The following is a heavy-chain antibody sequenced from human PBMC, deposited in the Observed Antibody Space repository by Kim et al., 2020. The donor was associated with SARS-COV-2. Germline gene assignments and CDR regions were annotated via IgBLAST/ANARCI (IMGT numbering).Heavy chain of an antibody. CDR1: GGSISGSSYY. J-gene: IGHJ3*02. V-gene: IGHV4-39*07. CDR3: ARDEQLRDAFDI. D-gene: IGHD6-19*01. CDR2: IYYSGST. Sequence: SETLSLTCTVSGGSISGSSYYWGWIRQPPGKGLEWIGSIYYSGSTYYNPSLKSRVTISVDTSKNQFSLKLSSVTAADTAVYYCARDEQLRDAFDIWGQGT.